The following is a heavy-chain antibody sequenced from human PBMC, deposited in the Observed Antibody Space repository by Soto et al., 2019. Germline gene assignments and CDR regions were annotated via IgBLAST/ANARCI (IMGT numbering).Heavy chain of an antibody. D-gene: IGHD3-3*01. CDR3: ARDSDCGVGSFDP. J-gene: IGHJ5*02. CDR1: GGSVSSGSYY. CDR2: IYYSGST. V-gene: IGHV4-61*01. Sequence: SETLSLTCTVSGGSVSSGSYYWSWIRQPPGKGLEWIGYIYYSGSTNYNPSLKSRVTISVDTSKNQFSLKLSSVTAADTAVYYGARDSDCGVGSFDPWGQGTLVTVSS.